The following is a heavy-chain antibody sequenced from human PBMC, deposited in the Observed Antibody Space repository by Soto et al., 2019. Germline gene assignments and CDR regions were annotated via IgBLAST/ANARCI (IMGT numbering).Heavy chain of an antibody. CDR3: ARLCGDVCSSPYFDN. CDR1: GGYLSSGGYY. Sequence: TSETKSLTCTVAGGYLSSGGYYWSWNHKHPGKGLEWIGWIYYSGSTYYNPSLESRVTMSVDTSKNQFSLKLSSMTAADTAVYCCARLCGDVCSSPYFDNWGQGTLVTVSS. V-gene: IGHV4-31*03. D-gene: IGHD2-21*02. CDR2: IYYSGST. J-gene: IGHJ4*02.